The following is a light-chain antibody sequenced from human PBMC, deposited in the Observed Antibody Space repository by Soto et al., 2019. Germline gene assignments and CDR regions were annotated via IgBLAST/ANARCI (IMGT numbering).Light chain of an antibody. Sequence: IVLTQSPGTLSLSPGERATLSCRASQSVSSSYLAWYQQKPGQAPRLLIYGASSRATGIPDRFSGSGSGTDFTLTISRLEPEDFAVYYCQQYGRSWTFGQGTKVDI. V-gene: IGKV3-20*01. CDR3: QQYGRSWT. J-gene: IGKJ1*01. CDR1: QSVSSSY. CDR2: GAS.